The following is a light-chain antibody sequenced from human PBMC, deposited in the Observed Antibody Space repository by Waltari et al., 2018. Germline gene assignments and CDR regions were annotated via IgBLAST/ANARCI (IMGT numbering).Light chain of an antibody. CDR1: EGVRSE. CDR3: LQDYGYPLT. CDR2: GAS. J-gene: IGKJ4*01. Sequence: AIQMTQSPSSLSASVGDRVTITCRASEGVRSEFAWYQQKPGKVPKLLSYGASSLQSGVPSRFSGSGSGTDFTLTISSLQPEDFATYYCLQDYGYPLTFGGGTKVEVK. V-gene: IGKV1-6*01.